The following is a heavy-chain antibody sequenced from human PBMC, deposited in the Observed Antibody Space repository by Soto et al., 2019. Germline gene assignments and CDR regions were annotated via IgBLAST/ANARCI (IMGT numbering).Heavy chain of an antibody. J-gene: IGHJ5*02. D-gene: IGHD1-1*01. CDR2: IYATGTT. CDR3: VRDGTKTLRDWFDP. CDR1: GASISCFY. Sequence: PETLSLTCTVSGASISCFYWSWIRKSAGKGLEWIGRIYATGTTDYNPSLKSRVMMSVDTSKKQFSLKLRSVTAADTAVYYCVRDGTKTLRDWFDPWGQGISVTVSS. V-gene: IGHV4-4*07.